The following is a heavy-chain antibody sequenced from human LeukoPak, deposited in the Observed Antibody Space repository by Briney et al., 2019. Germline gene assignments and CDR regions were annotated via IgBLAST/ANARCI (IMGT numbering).Heavy chain of an antibody. CDR1: GFTFRSHA. Sequence: PGGSLRLSCVGSGFTFRSHAMSWVRQAPEKGLEFVSGIYENGGTTYYADSVKGRFSISRDNSKNTLYLQMDSLRGEDTAVYYCAKDFRIGYSAHFDYWGQGALFTVSS. CDR2: IYENGGTT. CDR3: AKDFRIGYSAHFDY. J-gene: IGHJ4*02. V-gene: IGHV3-23*01. D-gene: IGHD2-21*01.